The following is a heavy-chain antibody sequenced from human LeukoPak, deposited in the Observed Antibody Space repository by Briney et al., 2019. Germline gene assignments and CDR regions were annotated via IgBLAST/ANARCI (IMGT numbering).Heavy chain of an antibody. J-gene: IGHJ3*02. D-gene: IGHD3-9*01. V-gene: IGHV4-4*07. CDR1: GASISGYW. CDR3: ARGTSYYDILTGPPGDAFDI. CDR2: IYTSGST. Sequence: SETLSLTCDVSGASISGYWWSWIRQPAGKGLEWIGRIYTSGSTNYNPSLKSRVTMSVDTSKNQFSLKLSSVTAADTAVYYCARGTSYYDILTGPPGDAFDIWGQGTMVTVSS.